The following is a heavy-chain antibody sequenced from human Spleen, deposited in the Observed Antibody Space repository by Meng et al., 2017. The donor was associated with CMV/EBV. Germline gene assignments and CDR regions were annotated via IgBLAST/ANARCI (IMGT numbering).Heavy chain of an antibody. D-gene: IGHD1-7*01. J-gene: IGHJ6*02. CDR1: GFTVSGSY. Sequence: GESLKISCAASGFTVSGSYMSWVRQAPGKGLEWVSFIYSDGDTFYADSVKGRFTISRDNSKNTLYLQMNSLRAEDTAVYYCARDPRITGTTFYGMDVWGQGTTVTVSS. V-gene: IGHV3-53*01. CDR3: ARDPRITGTTFYGMDV. CDR2: IYSDGDT.